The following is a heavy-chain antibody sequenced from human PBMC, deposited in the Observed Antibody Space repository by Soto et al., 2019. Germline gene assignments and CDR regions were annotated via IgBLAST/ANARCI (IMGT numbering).Heavy chain of an antibody. V-gene: IGHV4-59*01. CDR1: GGSISSYY. CDR2: IYYSGST. J-gene: IGHJ6*03. CDR3: ASGYYGSGSYYKPNFYMDV. D-gene: IGHD3-10*01. Sequence: SETLSLTCTVSGGSISSYYWSWIRQPPGKGLEWIGYIYYSGSTNYNPSLKSRVTISVDTSKNQFSLKLSSVTAADTAVYYCASGYYGSGSYYKPNFYMDVWGKGTTVTVSS.